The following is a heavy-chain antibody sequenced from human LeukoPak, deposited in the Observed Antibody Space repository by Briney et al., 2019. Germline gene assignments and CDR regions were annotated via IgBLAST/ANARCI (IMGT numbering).Heavy chain of an antibody. CDR2: IDPSDSYN. CDR3: ARQTATINYFDY. Sequence: GESLKISCKGSGYSFTSYWISWVRQMPGKGLEWMGRIDPSDSYNNYRPSFQGHVTISADKSISTAYLQWSSLKASDTAMYYCARQTATINYFDYWGQGTLVTVSS. V-gene: IGHV5-10-1*01. CDR1: GYSFTSYW. J-gene: IGHJ4*02. D-gene: IGHD5-24*01.